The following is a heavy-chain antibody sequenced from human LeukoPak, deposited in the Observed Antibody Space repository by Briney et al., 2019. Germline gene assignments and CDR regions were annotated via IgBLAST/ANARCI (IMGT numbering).Heavy chain of an antibody. V-gene: IGHV3-30*18. CDR3: AKEGRSYGFGY. CDR1: GFTFSTYG. J-gene: IGHJ4*02. CDR2: ISRDGSLR. Sequence: SGGSLRPSCAASGFTFSTYGMHWVRQAPAKGLEWVAVISRDGSLRYYADSVKGQFTVSRDNSKNTLFLQMNSLRAEDTAVYYCAKEGRSYGFGYWGQGTLVTVSS. D-gene: IGHD5-18*01.